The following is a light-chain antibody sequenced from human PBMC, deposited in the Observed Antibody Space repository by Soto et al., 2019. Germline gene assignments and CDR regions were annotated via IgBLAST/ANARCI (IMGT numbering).Light chain of an antibody. V-gene: IGKV3-20*01. Sequence: EIVLTQSPGTLSLSPGERATLSCRASQSVSSSYLAWYQQKPGQAPRLLIYDASSRATGTPDRFSGSGSGTYVTLTISRQEPEDFAVYYCQQYGSSPYTFCQGTRLEIK. CDR2: DAS. CDR1: QSVSSSY. CDR3: QQYGSSPYT. J-gene: IGKJ2*01.